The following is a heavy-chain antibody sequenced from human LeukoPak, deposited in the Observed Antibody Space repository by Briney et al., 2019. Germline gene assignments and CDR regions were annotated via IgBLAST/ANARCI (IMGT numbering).Heavy chain of an antibody. CDR2: INHSGTT. D-gene: IGHD1-1*01. CDR3: ARARRFDY. J-gene: IGHJ4*02. CDR1: GGSFSGDY. V-gene: IGHV4-34*01. Sequence: PSETLSLTCAVFGGSFSGDYWSWIHQPPGKGLEWIGEINHSGTTNYNPSLKSRVSISVDTSKNQFYLKLSSVTAADTAVYYCARARRFDYWGQGTLVTVSS.